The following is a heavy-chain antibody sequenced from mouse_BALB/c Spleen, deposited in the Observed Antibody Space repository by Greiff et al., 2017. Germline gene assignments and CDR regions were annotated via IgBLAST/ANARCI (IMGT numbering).Heavy chain of an antibody. CDR3: ARSEYGSSFDY. Sequence: QVQLQQSGAELVRPGTSVKISCKASGYTFTNYWLGWVKQRPGHGLEWIGDIYPGGGYTNYNEKFKGKATLTADTSSSTAYMQLSSLTSEDSAVYFCARSEYGSSFDYWGQGTTLTVSS. D-gene: IGHD1-1*01. CDR1: GYTFTNYW. CDR2: IYPGGGYT. J-gene: IGHJ2*01. V-gene: IGHV1-63*02.